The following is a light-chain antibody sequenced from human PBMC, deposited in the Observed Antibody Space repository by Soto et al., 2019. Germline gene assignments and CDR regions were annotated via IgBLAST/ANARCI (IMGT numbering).Light chain of an antibody. CDR1: QSLTNNY. CDR2: GAS. J-gene: IGKJ4*01. V-gene: IGKV3-20*01. Sequence: EIVLSLSPGTLSLSSGDRATLSCRASQSLTNNYLAWYQQKPGQAPRLLIYGASTRATGIPDRFSGSGSGTDFTLIISRLEPEDFAVYYCQHYGTSPPVTFGGGTKVEVK. CDR3: QHYGTSPPVT.